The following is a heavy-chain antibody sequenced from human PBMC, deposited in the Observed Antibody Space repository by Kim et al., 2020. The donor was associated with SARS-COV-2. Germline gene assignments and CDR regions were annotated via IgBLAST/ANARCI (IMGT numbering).Heavy chain of an antibody. D-gene: IGHD3-22*01. Sequence: SVKVSCKASGGTFSSYAISWVRQAPGQGLEWMGGIIPIFGTANYAQKFQGRVTITADESTSTAYMELSSLRSEDTAVYYCARDVDYYDSNYYYGMDVWGQGTTVTVSS. CDR1: GGTFSSYA. V-gene: IGHV1-69*13. CDR3: ARDVDYYDSNYYYGMDV. J-gene: IGHJ6*02. CDR2: IIPIFGTA.